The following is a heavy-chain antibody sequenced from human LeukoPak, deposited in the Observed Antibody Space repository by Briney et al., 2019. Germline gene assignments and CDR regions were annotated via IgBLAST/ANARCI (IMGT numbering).Heavy chain of an antibody. V-gene: IGHV3-9*01. CDR1: GFTFYDYA. J-gene: IGHJ5*02. D-gene: IGHD3-22*01. CDR3: AKAEGFFGGYYDH. CDR2: ISWNSGSL. Sequence: AGGSLRLSCAASGFTFYDYAMHWVRQAPGKGLEWVSGISWNSGSLDYADPVKGRFTISRDNARNSLYLQMDSLRAEDTAFYYCAKAEGFFGGYYDHWGQGTLVTVSS.